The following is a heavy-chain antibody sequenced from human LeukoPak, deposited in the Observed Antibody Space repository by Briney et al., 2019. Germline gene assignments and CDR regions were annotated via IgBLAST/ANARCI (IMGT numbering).Heavy chain of an antibody. CDR3: ARPRAWGSYLEAVAFDI. V-gene: IGHV5-51*01. J-gene: IGHJ3*02. Sequence: GESLKISCKGSGYSFTSYWIGWVRQMPGKGLEWMGIIYPGDSDTRYSPSFQGQVTISADKSISTAYLQWSSLKASDTAMYYCARPRAWGSYLEAVAFDIWGQGTMVTVSS. CDR2: IYPGDSDT. D-gene: IGHD1-26*01. CDR1: GYSFTSYW.